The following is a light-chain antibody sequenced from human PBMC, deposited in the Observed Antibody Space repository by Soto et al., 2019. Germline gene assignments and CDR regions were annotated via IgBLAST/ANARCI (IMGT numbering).Light chain of an antibody. Sequence: QSVLTQPPSVSGAPGQRVTISCTGSSSNIGAGYDVHWCQQLPGTAPKLLIYGNSNRPSGVPDRFSGSKSGTSASLAITGLQAEDEADYYCQSYDSSLSASFGTGTKVTVL. J-gene: IGLJ1*01. V-gene: IGLV1-40*01. CDR2: GNS. CDR3: QSYDSSLSAS. CDR1: SSNIGAGYD.